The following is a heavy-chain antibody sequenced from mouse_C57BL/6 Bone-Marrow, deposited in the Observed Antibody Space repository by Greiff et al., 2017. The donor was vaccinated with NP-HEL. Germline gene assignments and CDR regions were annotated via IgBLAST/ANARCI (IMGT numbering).Heavy chain of an antibody. J-gene: IGHJ4*01. CDR1: GYTFTSYG. V-gene: IGHV1-81*01. CDR2: IYPRSGNT. Sequence: VQLQQSGAELARPGASVKLSCKASGYTFTSYGISWVKQRTGQGLEWIGEIYPRSGNTYYNEKFKGKATLTADKSSSTAYMELRSLTSEDSAVYFCAIREITTVVDDYAMDYWGQGTSVTVSS. D-gene: IGHD1-1*01. CDR3: AIREITTVVDDYAMDY.